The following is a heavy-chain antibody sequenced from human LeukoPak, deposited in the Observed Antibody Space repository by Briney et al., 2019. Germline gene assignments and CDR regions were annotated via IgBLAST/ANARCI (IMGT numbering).Heavy chain of an antibody. V-gene: IGHV4-34*01. CDR2: INHSGST. J-gene: IGHJ3*02. D-gene: IGHD3-10*01. Sequence: SETLSLTSAVYGGSFSGYYWSWIRQPPGKGLEWIGEINHSGSTNYNPSLKSRVTISVDTSKNQFSLKLSSVTAADTAVYYCARRGGYYYGSGRHAFDIWGQGTMVTVSS. CDR1: GGSFSGYY. CDR3: ARRGGYYYGSGRHAFDI.